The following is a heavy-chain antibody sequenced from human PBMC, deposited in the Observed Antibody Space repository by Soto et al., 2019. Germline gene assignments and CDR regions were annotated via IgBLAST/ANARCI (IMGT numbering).Heavy chain of an antibody. Sequence: PSETLPLTFTVSGGSISSGGYYWSWIRQHAGKSIEWIGYIYYSGSTYYNTSLKSRVTISVYTSNNQFSLKLSSVTAADTAVDYCARIPHDTGTAPDYWGQGTLVTVSS. CDR2: IYYSGST. J-gene: IGHJ4*02. CDR3: ARIPHDTGTAPDY. CDR1: GGSISSGGYY. V-gene: IGHV4-31*03. D-gene: IGHD1-1*01.